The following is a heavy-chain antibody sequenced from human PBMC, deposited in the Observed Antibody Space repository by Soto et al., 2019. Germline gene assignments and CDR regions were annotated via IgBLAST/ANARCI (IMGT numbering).Heavy chain of an antibody. J-gene: IGHJ4*02. CDR3: ARDGGSSSSVDYFDY. CDR2: IWYDGSNK. Sequence: GGSLRLSCAASGFTFSSYGMHWVRQAPGKGLEWVAVIWYDGSNKYYADSVKGRFTISRDNSKNTLYLQMNSLRAEDMAVYYCARDGGSSSSVDYFDYWGQGTMVTVSS. D-gene: IGHD6-6*01. V-gene: IGHV3-33*01. CDR1: GFTFSSYG.